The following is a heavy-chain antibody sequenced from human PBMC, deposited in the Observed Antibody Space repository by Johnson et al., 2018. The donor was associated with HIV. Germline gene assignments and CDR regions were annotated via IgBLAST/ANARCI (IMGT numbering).Heavy chain of an antibody. CDR3: ARAPGFSRAFHI. Sequence: VQLVESGGGLIQPGGSLRLSCAASGFTVSNNYMSWVRQAPGKGLEWVSVIYSGGSTYYADSVKGRFTISRDNSKNTLYLQMNRLTAEDTAVYYCARAPGFSRAFHIWAQGTMVTVSS. CDR1: GFTVSNNY. V-gene: IGHV3-53*01. CDR2: IYSGGST. J-gene: IGHJ3*02. D-gene: IGHD3-10*01.